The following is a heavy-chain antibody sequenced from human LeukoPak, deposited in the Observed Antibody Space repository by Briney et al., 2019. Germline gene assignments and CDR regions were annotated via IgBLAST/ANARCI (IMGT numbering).Heavy chain of an antibody. CDR1: GGSVSGGSYY. CDR3: ARYENPFDY. V-gene: IGHV4-61*01. J-gene: IGHJ4*02. CDR2: IYYSGST. Sequence: SETLSLTCTVSGGSVSGGSYYWSWIRQPPGKGLEWIGYIYYSGSTNYNPSLKSRVTISVDTSKNQFSLKLSSVTAADTAVYYCARYENPFDYWGQGTLVTVSS. D-gene: IGHD1-1*01.